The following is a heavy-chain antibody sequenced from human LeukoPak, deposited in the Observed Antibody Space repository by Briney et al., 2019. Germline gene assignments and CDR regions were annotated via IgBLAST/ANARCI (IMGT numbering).Heavy chain of an antibody. D-gene: IGHD2-2*01. V-gene: IGHV7-4-1*02. CDR3: ATSVVPAAMGEEYYYYGMDV. Sequence: GASVKVSCKASGYTFTSYAMNWVRQAPGQGLEWMGWINTNTENPTYAQGFTGRFVFSLDTSVSTAYLQISSLKAEDTAVYYCATSVVPAAMGEEYYYYGMDVWGQGTTVTVSS. CDR1: GYTFTSYA. CDR2: INTNTENP. J-gene: IGHJ6*02.